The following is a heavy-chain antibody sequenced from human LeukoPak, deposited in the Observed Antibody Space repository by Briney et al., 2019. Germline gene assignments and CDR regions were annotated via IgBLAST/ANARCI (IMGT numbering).Heavy chain of an antibody. D-gene: IGHD6-13*01. CDR2: MYAGGDT. J-gene: IGHJ5*02. V-gene: IGHV3-53*01. Sequence: TGGSLRLSCAASGFTVSDNYMSWVRQAPGKGLEWVLVMYAGGDTYYANSVKGRFTFSRDISKNTLYLQMNGLRTEDTAMYYCARDAPQVPAAGVLASWGQGTLVTVSS. CDR1: GFTVSDNY. CDR3: ARDAPQVPAAGVLAS.